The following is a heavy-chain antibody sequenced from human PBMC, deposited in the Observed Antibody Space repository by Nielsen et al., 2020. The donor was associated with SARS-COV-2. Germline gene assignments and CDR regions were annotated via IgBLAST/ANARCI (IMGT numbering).Heavy chain of an antibody. J-gene: IGHJ6*03. CDR3: ARKANYYYYMDV. CDR2: INAGTGNT. D-gene: IGHD1-14*01. CDR1: GYTFTTYA. Sequence: ASVKVSCKASGYTFTTYAMYWVRQAPGQRLEWMGWINAGTGNTKYSQNFQGGVTITRDTSATTAYMELSSLRFEDTAVYYCARKANYYYYMDVWGKGTTVTVSS. V-gene: IGHV1-3*01.